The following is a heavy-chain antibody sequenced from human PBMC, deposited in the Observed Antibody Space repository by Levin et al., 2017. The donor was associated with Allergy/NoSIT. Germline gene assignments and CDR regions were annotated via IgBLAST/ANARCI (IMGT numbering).Heavy chain of an antibody. Sequence: SGGSLRLSCAISGFTLSNYWMHWVRQAPGKGLVWVSLINTDGSITNYADSVKGRFTISRDNAKNTLYLQMNGLRAEDTAVYYCTRLTLVTNRDSWGQGTLVTVSS. CDR2: INTDGSIT. J-gene: IGHJ4*02. CDR3: TRLTLVTNRDS. D-gene: IGHD2-21*02. CDR1: GFTLSNYW. V-gene: IGHV3-74*01.